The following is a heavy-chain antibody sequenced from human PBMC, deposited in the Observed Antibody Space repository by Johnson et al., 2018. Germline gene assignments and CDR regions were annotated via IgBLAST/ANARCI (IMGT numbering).Heavy chain of an antibody. CDR1: GFTFSSYA. CDR2: ISYDGSNK. Sequence: QVQLVESGGGVVQPGRSXRLSCAASGFTFSSYAMHWVRQAPGKGLEWVAVISYDGSNKYYADSVKGRFTISRDNSKNTLYLQMNSLRAEDTAVYYCARSAQVAGHYYYYYYMDVWGKGTTVTVSS. V-gene: IGHV3-30-3*01. CDR3: ARSAQVAGHYYYYYYMDV. D-gene: IGHD6-19*01. J-gene: IGHJ6*03.